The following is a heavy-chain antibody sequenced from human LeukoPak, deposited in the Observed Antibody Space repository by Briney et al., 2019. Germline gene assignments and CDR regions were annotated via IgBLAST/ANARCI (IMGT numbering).Heavy chain of an antibody. CDR3: ARDDRYYDSSGFDY. V-gene: IGHV3-21*01. CDR1: GFTFSSYS. D-gene: IGHD3-22*01. Sequence: GGSLRLSCAASGFTFSSYSMNWVRQAPGKGLEWVSSISSSSYIYYADSVKGRFTISRDNAKNSLYLQMNSLRAEDTAVYYCARDDRYYDSSGFDYWGQGTLVTVSS. CDR2: ISSSSYI. J-gene: IGHJ4*02.